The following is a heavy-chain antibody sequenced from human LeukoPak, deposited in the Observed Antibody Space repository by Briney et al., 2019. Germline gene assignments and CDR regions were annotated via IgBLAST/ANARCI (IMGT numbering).Heavy chain of an antibody. J-gene: IGHJ4*02. CDR3: ARGYYDSSGSTYYFDF. CDR1: GGTLGNYA. CDR2: IIHFLGIA. D-gene: IGHD3-22*01. V-gene: IGHV1-69*04. Sequence: SVKVSCKASGGTLGNYAISWVRQAPGQGLEWMGRIIHFLGIANYAQKFQGRVTITADKSTSTAYMELSSLRSEDTAVYYCARGYYDSSGSTYYFDFGGQGTLVTVSS.